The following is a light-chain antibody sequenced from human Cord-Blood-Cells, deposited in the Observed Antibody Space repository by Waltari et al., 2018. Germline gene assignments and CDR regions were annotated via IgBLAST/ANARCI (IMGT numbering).Light chain of an antibody. CDR3: QQYGSSPRIT. V-gene: IGKV3-20*01. CDR1: QSVSSSY. CDR2: GAS. Sequence: EIVLTPSPRTLPLSPGERSTPSCRASQSVSSSYLAWYQQKPGQAPRLLTYGASSRATGIPDRFSGSGSGTDFTLTISRLEPEDFAVYYCQQYGSSPRITFGPGTKVDIK. J-gene: IGKJ3*01.